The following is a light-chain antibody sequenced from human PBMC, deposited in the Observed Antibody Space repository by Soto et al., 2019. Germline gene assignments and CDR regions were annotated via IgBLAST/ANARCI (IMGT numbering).Light chain of an antibody. J-gene: IGKJ2*01. CDR2: AAS. CDR1: QSISSY. Sequence: DIQMTQSPSSLSASVGDRVTITCRASQSISSYLNWYLQKPGKAPKLLLYAASSLQSVVPSRFSGSGSGTDFTLTISSLQPEDFATYYCQQSYSTQYTFGQGTKLELK. V-gene: IGKV1-39*01. CDR3: QQSYSTQYT.